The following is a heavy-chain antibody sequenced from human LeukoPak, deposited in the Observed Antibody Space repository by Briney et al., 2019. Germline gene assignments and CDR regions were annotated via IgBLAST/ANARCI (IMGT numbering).Heavy chain of an antibody. D-gene: IGHD2-2*01. CDR1: GYTFTSYG. CDR3: ARDYGYCSSTSCRMFDY. V-gene: IGHV1-18*01. J-gene: IGHJ4*02. CDR2: ISAYNGNT. Sequence: ASVKVSCKASGYTFTSYGISWVRQAPGQGLEWMGWISAYNGNTNYAQKLQGRVTMTTDTSTSTAYMELRSLRSDDTAVYYCARDYGYCSSTSCRMFDYWGQGTLVTVSS.